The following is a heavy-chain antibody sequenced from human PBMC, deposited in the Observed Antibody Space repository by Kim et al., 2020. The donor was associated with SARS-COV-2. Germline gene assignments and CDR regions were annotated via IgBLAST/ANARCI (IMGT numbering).Heavy chain of an antibody. J-gene: IGHJ5*02. Sequence: STYYNPSLKSRVTISVDTSKNQFSLKLRSVTAADTAVYYCASGSGDWFDPWGQGTLVTVSS. CDR3: ASGSGDWFDP. V-gene: IGHV4-39*07. D-gene: IGHD6-19*01. CDR2: ST.